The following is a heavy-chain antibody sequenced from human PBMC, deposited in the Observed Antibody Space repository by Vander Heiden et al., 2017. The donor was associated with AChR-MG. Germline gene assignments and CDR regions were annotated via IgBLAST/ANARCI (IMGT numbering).Heavy chain of an antibody. CDR1: GFSFHSYS. CDR2: ISVTSSYI. V-gene: IGHV3-21*01. D-gene: IGHD3-22*01. Sequence: EVQLVESGGGLVKPGGSMRLSCAASGFSFHSYSMNWVRQAPGKGLEWVSSISVTSSYIYYRDSLKGRFTISRDNAKNSLYLQMNGLRAEDTAVYYCARDDSSGAWYFDLWGRGTLVTVSS. CDR3: ARDDSSGAWYFDL. J-gene: IGHJ2*01.